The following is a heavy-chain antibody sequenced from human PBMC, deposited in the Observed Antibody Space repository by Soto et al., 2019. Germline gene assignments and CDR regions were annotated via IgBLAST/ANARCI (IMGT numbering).Heavy chain of an antibody. D-gene: IGHD3-22*01. CDR1: GFTFSSYE. CDR2: IRSSGNTI. Sequence: GGSLRLSCAASGFTFSSYEMNWVRQAPGKGLEWVSHIRSSGNTIYYADSVKGRFTISRDNAKNPLYLQMNSLRAEDTAVYYCAREAYYYDTSGYVSWFDPWGQGTLVTVSS. V-gene: IGHV3-48*03. CDR3: AREAYYYDTSGYVSWFDP. J-gene: IGHJ5*02.